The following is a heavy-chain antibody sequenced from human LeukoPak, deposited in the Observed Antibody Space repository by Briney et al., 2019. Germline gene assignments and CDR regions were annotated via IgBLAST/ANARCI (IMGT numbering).Heavy chain of an antibody. Sequence: SETLSLTCTVSGGSISSYYWSWIRQPPGKGLEWIGYIYYSGSTNYNPSLKSRVTISVDTSKNQFSLKLSSVTAADTAVYYCARQAGTTGIFYWFDPWGRGTLVTVSS. CDR2: IYYSGST. CDR3: ARQAGTTGIFYWFDP. D-gene: IGHD1-1*01. J-gene: IGHJ5*02. CDR1: GGSISSYY. V-gene: IGHV4-59*08.